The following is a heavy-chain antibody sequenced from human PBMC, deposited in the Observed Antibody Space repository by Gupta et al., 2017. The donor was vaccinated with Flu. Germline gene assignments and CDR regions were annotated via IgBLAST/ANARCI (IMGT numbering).Heavy chain of an antibody. D-gene: IGHD2-21*02. V-gene: IGHV1-24*01. CDR1: GSTLTDLS. CDR3: TINECGGDCYSYNY. J-gene: IGHJ4*02. Sequence: QVQLVQSGAEVNQPVASVKVSCKVSGSTLTDLSIHWVRQAPGKAFEWMGGFDPVDGETFYAQKFQGRFTMTGDTSTDTPYMELSRLRSEDTAVYYCTINECGGDCYSYNYWGQGTLVTVSS. CDR2: FDPVDGET.